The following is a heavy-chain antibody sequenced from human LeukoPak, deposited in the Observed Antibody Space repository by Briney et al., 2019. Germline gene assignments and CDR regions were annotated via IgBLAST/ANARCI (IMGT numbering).Heavy chain of an antibody. CDR2: ISAYNANT. D-gene: IGHD6-19*01. V-gene: IGHV1-18*01. CDR1: GYTFTSFG. Sequence: ASVKVSCKASGYTFTSFGISWVRQAPGQGLEWMGWISAYNANTSFAQNLQGRVTMTTDTSTSTAYMELRSLRSDDTAVYYCARVQGSSGWYIFDYWGQGTLVTVSS. J-gene: IGHJ4*02. CDR3: ARVQGSSGWYIFDY.